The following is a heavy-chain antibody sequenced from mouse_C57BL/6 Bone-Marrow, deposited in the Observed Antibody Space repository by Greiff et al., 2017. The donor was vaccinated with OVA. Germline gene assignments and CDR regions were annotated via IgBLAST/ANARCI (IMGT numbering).Heavy chain of an antibody. CDR3: AKMDYDGGYWYFDV. V-gene: IGHV2-5*01. Sequence: VKLQESGPGLVQPSQSLSITCTVSGFSLTSYGVHWVRQSPGKGLEWLGVIWRGGSTDYNAAFMSRLSITKDNSKSQVFFKMNSLQADDTAIYYCAKMDYDGGYWYFDVWGTGTTVTVSS. CDR2: IWRGGST. CDR1: GFSLTSYG. D-gene: IGHD2-4*01. J-gene: IGHJ1*03.